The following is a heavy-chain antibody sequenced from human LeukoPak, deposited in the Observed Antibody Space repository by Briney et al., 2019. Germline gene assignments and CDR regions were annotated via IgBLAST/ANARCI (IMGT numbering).Heavy chain of an antibody. V-gene: IGHV3-21*01. Sequence: GGSLRLSCPASGFTFSSYSMNWVRQAPGKGLEWVSSISSSSSYIYYADSVKGRFTISRDNAKNSLYLQMNSLRAEDTAVYYCAVFGGVIATDYWGQGTLVTVSS. CDR1: GFTFSSYS. D-gene: IGHD3-16*02. CDR3: AVFGGVIATDY. CDR2: ISSSSSYI. J-gene: IGHJ4*02.